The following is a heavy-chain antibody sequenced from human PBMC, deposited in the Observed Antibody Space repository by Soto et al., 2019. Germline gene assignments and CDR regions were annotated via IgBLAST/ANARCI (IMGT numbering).Heavy chain of an antibody. CDR3: ARGLRHYDILTGYIPLDY. CDR1: GFTFSSYW. CDR2: IKQDGSEK. Sequence: EVQLVESGGGLVQPGGSLRLSCAASGFTFSSYWMSWVRQAPGMGLEWVANIKQDGSEKYYVDSVKGRFTISRDNAKNSLYLQMNSLRAEDTAVYYCARGLRHYDILTGYIPLDYWGQGTLVTVSS. J-gene: IGHJ4*02. V-gene: IGHV3-7*01. D-gene: IGHD3-9*01.